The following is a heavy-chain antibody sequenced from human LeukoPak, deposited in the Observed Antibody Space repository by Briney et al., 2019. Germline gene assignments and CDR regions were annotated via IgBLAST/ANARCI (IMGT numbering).Heavy chain of an antibody. J-gene: IGHJ4*02. Sequence: PGGSLRLSCAASGFTSSRYWMSWVRQAPGKGLEWVSAISGSGGSTYYADSVKGRFTISRDNSKNTLYLQMNSLRAEDTAVYYCAKSENLLYYFDYWGQGTLVTVSS. CDR3: AKSENLLYYFDY. CDR1: GFTSSRYW. CDR2: ISGSGGST. D-gene: IGHD2-2*01. V-gene: IGHV3-23*01.